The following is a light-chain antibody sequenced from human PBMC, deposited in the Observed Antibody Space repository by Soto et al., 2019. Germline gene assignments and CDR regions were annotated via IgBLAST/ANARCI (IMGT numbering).Light chain of an antibody. CDR1: QSVYNSNNKNY. CDR3: QEYYDGSVT. CDR2: LAS. Sequence: DIVLTQSPESLALSLGERATINCKSSQSVYNSNNKNYLAWYRQRPGQPPEMFIYLASTRESGVPDRLIGSGSGTDFSLTISSLQAEDVAVYYCQEYYDGSVTFGPGTKVDVK. V-gene: IGKV4-1*01. J-gene: IGKJ3*01.